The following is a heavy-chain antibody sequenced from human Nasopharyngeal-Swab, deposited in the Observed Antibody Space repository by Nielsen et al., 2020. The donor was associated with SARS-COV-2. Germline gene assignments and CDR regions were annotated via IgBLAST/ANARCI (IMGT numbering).Heavy chain of an antibody. J-gene: IGHJ6*02. CDR1: GFTFSDYY. CDR3: ARAMTTVLSASGMDV. CDR2: ISTSGRTT. V-gene: IGHV3-11*01. Sequence: GESLKISCAASGFTFSDYYMAWVRQAPGKGLEWLSYISTSGRTTDSADSVKGRFTISRDNAKNSLYLQMNSLRAEDTAVYYCARAMTTVLSASGMDVWGQGTTVTVSS. D-gene: IGHD4-11*01.